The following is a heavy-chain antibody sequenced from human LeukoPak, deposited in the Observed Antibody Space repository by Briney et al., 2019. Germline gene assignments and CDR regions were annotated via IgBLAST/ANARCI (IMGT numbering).Heavy chain of an antibody. CDR3: ATDSYDRSGYDPFDY. CDR2: INPNSGGT. V-gene: IGHV1-2*02. D-gene: IGHD3-22*01. CDR1: GYTFTGYY. J-gene: IGHJ4*02. Sequence: ASVKVSCKASGYTFTGYYMHWVRQAPGQGLEWMGWINPNSGGTNYAQKFQGRVTMTRDTSISTAYMELSRLRSDDTAVYYCATDSYDRSGYDPFDYGGQGTLVTVSS.